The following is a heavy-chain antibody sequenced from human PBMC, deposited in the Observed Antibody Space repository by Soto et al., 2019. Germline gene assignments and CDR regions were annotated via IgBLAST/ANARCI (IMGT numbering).Heavy chain of an antibody. V-gene: IGHV4-39*02. CDR3: ARPRGFGELDY. D-gene: IGHD3-10*01. CDR2: IYRSGST. CDR1: GDSISSSTFY. Sequence: PSETLSLTCTVSGDSISSSTFYWSWIRQPPGKGLEWIGSIYRSGSTYYNPSLKSRVTISVDTSKNLFSLKLSSVTAADTAVYYCARPRGFGELDYWGQGTLVTVSP. J-gene: IGHJ4*02.